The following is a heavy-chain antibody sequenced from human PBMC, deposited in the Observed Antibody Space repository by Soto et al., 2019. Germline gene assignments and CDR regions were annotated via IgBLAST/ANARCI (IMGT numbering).Heavy chain of an antibody. CDR1: GYTFTAYA. CDR2: INPNSGDA. Sequence: ASVKVTCKASGYTFTAYAMHWVRQAAGQGLEWMGWINPNSGDATYAQKFQGRVTMTMDTSITTAYMELSSLSYDETAVYYCAREASAALALDYWGQGTLVTVSS. D-gene: IGHD6-13*01. V-gene: IGHV1-2*02. J-gene: IGHJ4*02. CDR3: AREASAALALDY.